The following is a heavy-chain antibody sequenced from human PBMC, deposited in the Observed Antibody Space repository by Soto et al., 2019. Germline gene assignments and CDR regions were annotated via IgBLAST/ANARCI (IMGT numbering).Heavy chain of an antibody. CDR3: AKDTVEIRSFYFDS. Sequence: EVQLLVSGGRFVQPGGSLKLSCEASGFTFGNYAMTWVRQAPGKGLEWVSTISGSGDRTYYADSVTGRFTISRDNSKNTLYLKMHSLGVEDTDVYFCAKDTVEIRSFYFDSWDQGTLVTVSS. V-gene: IGHV3-23*01. CDR2: ISGSGDRT. D-gene: IGHD1-1*01. J-gene: IGHJ4*02. CDR1: GFTFGNYA.